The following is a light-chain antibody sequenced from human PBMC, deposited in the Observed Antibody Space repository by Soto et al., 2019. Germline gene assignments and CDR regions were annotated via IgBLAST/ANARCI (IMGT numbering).Light chain of an antibody. J-gene: IGKJ2*01. Sequence: EIVLTQSPATLSLSPGERATLSCRASQSVSSYLAWYQQKPGQAPRLLIYDASTRATGIPARFSGSGSGTDFTLTISSLAPEYFAVYCCQQHNKCPPAFGQGTKLEIK. V-gene: IGKV3-11*01. CDR2: DAS. CDR3: QQHNKCPPA. CDR1: QSVSSY.